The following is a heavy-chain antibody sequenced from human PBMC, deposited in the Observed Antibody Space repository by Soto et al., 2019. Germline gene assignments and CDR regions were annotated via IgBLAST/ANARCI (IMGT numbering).Heavy chain of an antibody. V-gene: IGHV2-5*02. CDR3: AHSRKSFYDILTGYNY. CDR1: GFSLSTSGMG. Sequence: QITLKESGPMPVKPTQTLTLTCTFSGFSLSTSGMGVAWIRQPPGKALEWLALIYWDDDKRYSPSLKSRLTITKDTSKNQVVLTMTNMDPVDTATYYCAHSRKSFYDILTGYNYWGQGTLVTVSS. D-gene: IGHD3-9*01. CDR2: IYWDDDK. J-gene: IGHJ4*02.